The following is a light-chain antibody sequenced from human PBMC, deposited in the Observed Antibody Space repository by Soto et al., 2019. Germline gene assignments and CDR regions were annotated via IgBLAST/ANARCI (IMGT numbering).Light chain of an antibody. CDR1: QSVSSSY. V-gene: IGKV3-20*01. J-gene: IGKJ1*01. CDR2: GAS. CDR3: QQYGSWT. Sequence: EIVLTQSPGTLSLSPGERATLSCRASQSVSSSYLAWYQQKPGQAPRLLIYGASSRATGIPDRLSGSGSGTDFTLTISRLEPEDFAVYYCQQYGSWTFGQGTKVDIK.